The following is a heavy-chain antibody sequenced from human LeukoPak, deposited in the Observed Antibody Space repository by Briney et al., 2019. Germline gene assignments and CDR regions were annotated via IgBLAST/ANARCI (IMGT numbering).Heavy chain of an antibody. CDR3: ARDKAHSYGRYLDP. J-gene: IGHJ5*02. CDR1: GGSISTYY. V-gene: IGHV4-59*01. Sequence: PSETLSLTCSVAGGSISTYYWNWIRQTPGKGLEWIGHISNGNTDYNPSLKSRVTISVDTSKNQFSLRLTSVTAADTGVYYCARDKAHSYGRYLDPWGQGALVIVSS. D-gene: IGHD5-18*01. CDR2: ISNGNT.